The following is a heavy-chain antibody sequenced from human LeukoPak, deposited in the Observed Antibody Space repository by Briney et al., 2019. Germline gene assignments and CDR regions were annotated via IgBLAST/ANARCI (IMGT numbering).Heavy chain of an antibody. Sequence: PSETLSLTCAVSGYSISSGYYWGWIRQPPGKGLEWIGSIYYSGSTYYNPSLKSRVTISVDTSKNQFSLKLSSVTAADTAVYYCARLSCSTSCYYNWFDPWGQGTLVTVSS. CDR1: GYSISSGYY. J-gene: IGHJ5*02. CDR2: IYYSGST. V-gene: IGHV4-38-2*01. CDR3: ARLSCSTSCYYNWFDP. D-gene: IGHD2-2*01.